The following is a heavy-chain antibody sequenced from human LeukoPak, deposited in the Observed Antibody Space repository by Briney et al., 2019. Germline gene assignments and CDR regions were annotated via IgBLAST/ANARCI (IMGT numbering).Heavy chain of an antibody. D-gene: IGHD6-19*01. Sequence: GGSLRLSCAASGFAFSNYDMLWVRQATGKGLEWVSAINTAADTYYPDSVKGRFTISRENAKSSLYLQMNSLRVSDTAVYYCVRAPRGTGWLIDHWGQGTLVAVSS. CDR2: INTAADT. J-gene: IGHJ4*02. CDR1: GFAFSNYD. V-gene: IGHV3-13*04. CDR3: VRAPRGTGWLIDH.